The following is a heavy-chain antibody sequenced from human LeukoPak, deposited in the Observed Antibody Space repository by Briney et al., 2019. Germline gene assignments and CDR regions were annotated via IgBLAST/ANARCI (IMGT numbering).Heavy chain of an antibody. CDR1: GGSFSGYY. D-gene: IGHD6-19*01. Sequence: ETLSLTCAVYGGSFSGYYWSWVRQAPGKGLEWVSTITSGSSLIYYADSVKGRFTSSRDNAKNSLYLQMNSLRAEDTAVYYCARDSSGWSRDYWGQGTLVIVSS. V-gene: IGHV3-21*01. J-gene: IGHJ4*02. CDR3: ARDSSGWSRDY. CDR2: ITSGSSLI.